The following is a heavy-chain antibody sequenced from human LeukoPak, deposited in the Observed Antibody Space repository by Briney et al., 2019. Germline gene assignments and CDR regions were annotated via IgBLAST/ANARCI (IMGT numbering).Heavy chain of an antibody. CDR3: AKDANPTYSSGWYTPANAFDI. V-gene: IGHV3-9*01. CDR1: GFTFDDYA. J-gene: IGHJ3*02. D-gene: IGHD6-19*01. CDR2: ISWNSGSI. Sequence: GGSLRLSCVASGFTFDDYAMHWVRQAPGKGLEWVSGISWNSGSIGYADSVKGRFTISRDNAKNSLYLQMNSLRAEDTALYYCAKDANPTYSSGWYTPANAFDIWGQGTMVTVSS.